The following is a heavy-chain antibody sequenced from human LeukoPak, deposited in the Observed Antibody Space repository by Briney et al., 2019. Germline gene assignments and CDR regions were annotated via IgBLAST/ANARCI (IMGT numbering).Heavy chain of an antibody. V-gene: IGHV5-51*01. J-gene: IGHJ3*02. CDR2: IYPGDSDT. Sequence: GETLKISCKDSGYSFTSYWIGWMRQMPGKGLEWMGIIYPGDSDTRYSPSFQGQVTISADKSISTAYLQWSSLKASDTAMYYCARPRMVLGAFDIWGQGTMVTVSS. CDR1: GYSFTSYW. D-gene: IGHD3-10*01. CDR3: ARPRMVLGAFDI.